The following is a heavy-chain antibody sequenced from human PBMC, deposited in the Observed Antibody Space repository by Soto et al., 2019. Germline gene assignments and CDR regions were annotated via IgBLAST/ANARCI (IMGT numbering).Heavy chain of an antibody. V-gene: IGHV3-21*04. CDR3: ASFFFQAEDSIRDTVPVSEFMLNRSSDL. D-gene: IGHD2-21*01. CDR2: IGTSGSYI. J-gene: IGHJ2*01. Sequence: KGLEWVSSIGTSGSYIYDTDSVKGRFTISRDNTKDSLYLQMNSLSAEDTALYYCASFFFQAEDSIRDTVPVSEFMLNRSSDL.